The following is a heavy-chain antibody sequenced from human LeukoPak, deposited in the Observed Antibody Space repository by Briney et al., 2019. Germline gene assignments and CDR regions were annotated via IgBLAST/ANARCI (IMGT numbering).Heavy chain of an antibody. J-gene: IGHJ4*02. Sequence: PGGSLRLSCAASGFTFSHYGMTWVRQAPGKGLEWVSAISGSGGSTYYADSVKGRFTISRDNSKNTLYLQMNSLRAEDTAVYYCAKDHGSGSYPTPYYFDYWGQGTLVTVSS. V-gene: IGHV3-23*01. CDR2: ISGSGGST. D-gene: IGHD1-26*01. CDR1: GFTFSHYG. CDR3: AKDHGSGSYPTPYYFDY.